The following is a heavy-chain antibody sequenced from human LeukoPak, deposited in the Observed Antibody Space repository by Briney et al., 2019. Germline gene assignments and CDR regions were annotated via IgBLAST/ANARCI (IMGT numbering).Heavy chain of an antibody. D-gene: IGHD3-22*01. CDR3: ARVSRTYYYDSSGYYGPLDY. V-gene: IGHV1-46*01. Sequence: ASVKVSCKASGYTFTSYYMHWVRQAPGQGLEWMGIINPSGGSTSYAQKFQGRVTMTRDTSTSTVYMELSSLRSEDTAVNYCARVSRTYYYDSSGYYGPLDYWGQGTLVTVSS. CDR1: GYTFTSYY. J-gene: IGHJ4*02. CDR2: INPSGGST.